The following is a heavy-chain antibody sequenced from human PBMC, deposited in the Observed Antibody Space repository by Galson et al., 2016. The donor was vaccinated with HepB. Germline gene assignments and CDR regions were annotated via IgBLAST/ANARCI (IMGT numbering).Heavy chain of an antibody. J-gene: IGHJ6*02. V-gene: IGHV3-23*01. Sequence: SLRLSCAASGFTFSSYAMNWVRQAPGKGLEWVSAISGSGVSTFYADSVKGRFTISRDNSKNTLYLQMNSLSAEDTAVYYCAKDLSWGIAAAGYYYYYYGMDVWGQGTTVTVSS. CDR2: ISGSGVST. D-gene: IGHD6-13*01. CDR3: AKDLSWGIAAAGYYYYYYGMDV. CDR1: GFTFSSYA.